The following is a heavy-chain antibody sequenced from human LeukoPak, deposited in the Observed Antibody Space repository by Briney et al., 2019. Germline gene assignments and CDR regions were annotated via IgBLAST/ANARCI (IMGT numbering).Heavy chain of an antibody. D-gene: IGHD6-13*01. CDR1: GGSISSYY. V-gene: IGHV4-59*01. CDR3: AAGYLSNWYYFDC. J-gene: IGHJ4*01. Sequence: PSETLSLTCTVSGGSISSYYWSWIRQPPGNGLEWIGYIYYSGSTNYNPSLKSRVTISVDTSKNQFSLKLSSVTAADTAVYYCAAGYLSNWYYFDCWGQESWSPSPQ. CDR2: IYYSGST.